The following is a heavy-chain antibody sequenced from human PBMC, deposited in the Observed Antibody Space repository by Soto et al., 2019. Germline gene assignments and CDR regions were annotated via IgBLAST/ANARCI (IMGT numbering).Heavy chain of an antibody. Sequence: LRLSCAASGFTFSSYSMNWVRQAPGKGLEWVSSISSSSSYIYYADSVKGRFTISRDNAKNSLYLQMNSLRAEDAAVYYCAREPLYPAHLDYWGQGTLVTVSS. CDR1: GFTFSSYS. J-gene: IGHJ4*02. CDR3: AREPLYPAHLDY. D-gene: IGHD2-2*01. CDR2: ISSSSSYI. V-gene: IGHV3-21*01.